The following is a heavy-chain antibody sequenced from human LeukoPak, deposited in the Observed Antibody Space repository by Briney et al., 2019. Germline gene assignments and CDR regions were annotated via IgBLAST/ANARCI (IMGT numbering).Heavy chain of an antibody. J-gene: IGHJ5*02. V-gene: IGHV4-39*01. CDR1: GGSISSSSYY. D-gene: IGHD6-19*01. CDR3: ARAARLIVVAGRGGWFDP. CDR2: IYYSGST. Sequence: SETLSLTCTVSGGSISSSSYYWGWIRQPPGKGLEWIGSIYYSGSTYYNPSLKSRVTISVDTSKNQFSLKLSSVTAADTAVYYCARAARLIVVAGRGGWFDPWGQGTLVTVSS.